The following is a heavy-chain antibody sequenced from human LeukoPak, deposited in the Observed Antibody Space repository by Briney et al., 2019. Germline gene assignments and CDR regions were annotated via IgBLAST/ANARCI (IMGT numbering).Heavy chain of an antibody. CDR1: GDSIISSSYY. V-gene: IGHV4-39*01. D-gene: IGHD1-1*01. CDR3: AKRWGKSWSDLCLNV. CDR2: IFYSRST. Sequence: SETLSLTCTVSGDSIISSSYYWGWIRQPPGKGLEWIGSIFYSRSTYYNPSLKSRVTISVDTSKNQFSLKLSSVTAADTAVYYCAKRWGKSWSDLCLNVWGQGTTVTVTS. J-gene: IGHJ6*02.